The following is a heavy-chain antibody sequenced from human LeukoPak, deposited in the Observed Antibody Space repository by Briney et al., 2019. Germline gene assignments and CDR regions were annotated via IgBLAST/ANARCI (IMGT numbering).Heavy chain of an antibody. J-gene: IGHJ3*02. Sequence: GASVKVSCKASGGTFSSYAISWVRQAPGQGLEWMGGIIPIFGTANYAQKFQGRVAITADESTSTAYMELSSLRSEDTAVYYCARDGISGYDGAFDIWSQGTMVTVSS. CDR2: IIPIFGTA. CDR3: ARDGISGYDGAFDI. D-gene: IGHD5-12*01. CDR1: GGTFSSYA. V-gene: IGHV1-69*01.